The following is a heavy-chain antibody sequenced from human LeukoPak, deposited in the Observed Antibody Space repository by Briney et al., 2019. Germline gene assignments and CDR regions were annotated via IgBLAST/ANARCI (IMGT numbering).Heavy chain of an antibody. Sequence: PGGSLRFSCAASGFTFSSYGMHWVRQAPGKGLEWVAVISYDGSNKYYADSVKGRFTISRDNSKNTLYLQMNSLRAEDTAVYYCAKDHTGYGSGSLRYFDYWGQGTLVTASS. D-gene: IGHD3-10*01. CDR3: AKDHTGYGSGSLRYFDY. CDR1: GFTFSSYG. CDR2: ISYDGSNK. J-gene: IGHJ4*02. V-gene: IGHV3-30*18.